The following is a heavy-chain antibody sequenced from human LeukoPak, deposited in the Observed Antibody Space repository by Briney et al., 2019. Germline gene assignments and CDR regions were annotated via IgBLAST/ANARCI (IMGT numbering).Heavy chain of an antibody. CDR2: ISYDGSNE. CDR1: GFTFSTYA. Sequence: GGSLRLSCAASGFTFSTYAMHWVRQAPGKGLEWVAVISYDGSNEYYADSVKGRFTISRDNSKNTLYLQMNSLRAEDTAVYYCAKERRSGNYYDSSGFGSPDYWGQGTLVTVSS. CDR3: AKERRSGNYYDSSGFGSPDY. V-gene: IGHV3-30-3*01. D-gene: IGHD3-22*01. J-gene: IGHJ4*02.